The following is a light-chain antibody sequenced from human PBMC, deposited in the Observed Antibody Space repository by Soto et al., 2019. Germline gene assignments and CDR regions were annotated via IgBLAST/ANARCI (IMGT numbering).Light chain of an antibody. J-gene: IGLJ2*01. V-gene: IGLV2-14*01. CDR1: SSDIGGYDD. CDR3: SSFSTSSTLVV. Sequence: QSALTQPASVSGSPGQSITISCTGISSDIGGYDDVSWYQQHPGKAPKLLIYEVSNRPSGVSNRFCGSKSGNTASLTISGLQAEDEADYHCSSFSTSSTLVVFGGGTKLTVL. CDR2: EVS.